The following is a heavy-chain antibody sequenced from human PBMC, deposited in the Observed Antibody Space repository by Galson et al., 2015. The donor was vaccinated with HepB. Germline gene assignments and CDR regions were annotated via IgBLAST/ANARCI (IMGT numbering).Heavy chain of an antibody. J-gene: IGHJ4*02. CDR3: AKARGYFDWLSFDY. CDR2: ISWNSGSI. CDR1: GFTFDGYV. D-gene: IGHD3-9*01. Sequence: SLRLSCAASGFTFDGYVMHWVRQAPGKGLEWVSGISWNSGSIGYADSVKGRFTISRDNAKNSLYLQMNSLRAEDTALYYCAKARGYFDWLSFDYWGQGTLVTVSS. V-gene: IGHV3-9*01.